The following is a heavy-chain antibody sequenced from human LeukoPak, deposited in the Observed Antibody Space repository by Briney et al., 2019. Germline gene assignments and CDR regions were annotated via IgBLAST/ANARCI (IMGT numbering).Heavy chain of an antibody. J-gene: IGHJ4*02. CDR1: GFTFSNYA. CDR2: ISYDGSIK. D-gene: IGHD3-10*01. V-gene: IGHV3-30-3*01. Sequence: GGSLRLSCTASGFTFSNYAMHWIRQAPGKGPEWVAVISYDGSIKYYADSLKGRFTISRDNSKNTLYLQMNSLRAEDTAVYYCARTLALYGSGSFFDFWGQGTLVTVSS. CDR3: ARTLALYGSGSFFDF.